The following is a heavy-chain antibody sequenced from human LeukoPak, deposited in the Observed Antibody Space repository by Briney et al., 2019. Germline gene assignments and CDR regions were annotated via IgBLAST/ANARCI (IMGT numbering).Heavy chain of an antibody. V-gene: IGHV7-4-1*02. CDR3: AREEVVAATSCSWFDP. J-gene: IGHJ5*02. D-gene: IGHD2-15*01. Sequence: ASVKVSCKASGYTFTSYAMNWVRQAPGQGLEWMGWINTNTGNPTYAQGFTGRFVFSLDTSVSTAYLQISSLKAEDTAVYYCAREEVVAATSCSWFDPWGQGTLVTVSS. CDR1: GYTFTSYA. CDR2: INTNTGNP.